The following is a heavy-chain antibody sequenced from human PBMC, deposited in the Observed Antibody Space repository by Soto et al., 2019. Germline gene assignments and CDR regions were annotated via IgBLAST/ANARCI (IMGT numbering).Heavy chain of an antibody. CDR2: LSHSGSV. J-gene: IGHJ4*02. Sequence: SETLSLTCTVSGGSVSNSQYFWVWLRQPPGKGLEWIGTLSHSGSVRYNPSLNSPVTISVDTSKNQFSLRLPSVTAADTAVYYCARGNDRADIVVVPAAMQGNYYFDYWGQGTLVTVSS. CDR1: GGSVSNSQYF. D-gene: IGHD2-2*01. CDR3: ARGNDRADIVVVPAAMQGNYYFDY. V-gene: IGHV4-39*01.